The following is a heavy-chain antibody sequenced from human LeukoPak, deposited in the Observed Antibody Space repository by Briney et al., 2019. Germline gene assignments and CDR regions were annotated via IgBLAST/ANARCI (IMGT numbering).Heavy chain of an antibody. V-gene: IGHV4-61*02. CDR2: IYTCGIT. Sequence: PSETLSLTCTVSGGSISSGSYYWSWIRQPAGKGLEWIGRIYTCGITNYNPSLKSRVTLSVDTSKDQFSLMLSSVTAADTAVYYCARETTWYPNFDYWGQGTLVTVSS. CDR1: GGSISSGSYY. CDR3: ARETTWYPNFDY. D-gene: IGHD1-1*01. J-gene: IGHJ4*02.